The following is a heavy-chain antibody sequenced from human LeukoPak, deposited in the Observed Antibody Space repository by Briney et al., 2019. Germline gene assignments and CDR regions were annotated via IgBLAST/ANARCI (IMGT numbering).Heavy chain of an antibody. D-gene: IGHD2-2*01. Sequence: SETLSLTCAVYGGSFSGYYWSWIRQPPGKGLEWIGEINHSGSTNYNPSLKSRVTISVDTSKNQFSLKLSSVTAADTAVYYCARGCSTSRLDYWGQGTLVTVSS. CDR2: INHSGST. V-gene: IGHV4-34*01. CDR1: GGSFSGYY. CDR3: ARGCSTSRLDY. J-gene: IGHJ4*02.